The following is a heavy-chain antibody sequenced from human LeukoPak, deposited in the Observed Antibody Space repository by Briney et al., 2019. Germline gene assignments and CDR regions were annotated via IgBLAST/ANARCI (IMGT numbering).Heavy chain of an antibody. D-gene: IGHD3-22*01. CDR2: IDIDGTGT. CDR3: AKGVTIQNPYDRPYLQYYFDY. V-gene: IGHV3-74*01. Sequence: PGGSLRLSCAASGFTFTNYWMHWVRQAPGKGLVWVSRIDIDGTGTSYADSVKGRFTISRDNSKNTLYLQMNSLRAEDTAVYYCAKGVTIQNPYDRPYLQYYFDYWGQGTLVTVSS. CDR1: GFTFTNYW. J-gene: IGHJ4*02.